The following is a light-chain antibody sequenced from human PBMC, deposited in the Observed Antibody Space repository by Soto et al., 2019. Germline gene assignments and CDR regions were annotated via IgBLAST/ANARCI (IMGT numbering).Light chain of an antibody. Sequence: QSVLTQPPSVSAAPGQKVTISCSGSSSNIGNNYVSWYQQLPGTAPKLLIYENNKRPSGIPDRFSGSKSGTSATLGITGLQTGDEADYYCGTWDSSLSAGPLLVFGGGTKLTVL. J-gene: IGLJ3*02. V-gene: IGLV1-51*02. CDR1: SSNIGNNY. CDR3: GTWDSSLSAGPLLV. CDR2: ENN.